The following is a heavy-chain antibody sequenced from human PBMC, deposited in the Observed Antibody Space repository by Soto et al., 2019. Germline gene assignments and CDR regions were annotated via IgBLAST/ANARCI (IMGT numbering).Heavy chain of an antibody. CDR2: INAGNGNT. CDR3: ARHVGSYWYFDL. CDR1: GYTFTSYA. V-gene: IGHV1-3*01. Sequence: ASVKVSCKASGYTFTSYAMHWVRQAPGQRLEWMGWINAGNGNTKYSQKFQGRFTISTDNFKDTLYLQMNSLRVDDTAMYYCARHVGSYWYFDLWGRGTLVTVSS. J-gene: IGHJ2*01. D-gene: IGHD1-26*01.